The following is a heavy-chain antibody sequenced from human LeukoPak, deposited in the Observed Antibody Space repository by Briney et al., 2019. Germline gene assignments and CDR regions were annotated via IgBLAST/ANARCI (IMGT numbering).Heavy chain of an antibody. Sequence: ASVKVSCKASGYTFTSYGISWVRQAPGQGLEWMGWISAYNGNTNYARKLQGRVTMTTDTSTSTAYMELRSLRSDDTAVYYCARRRPITIFGVVRPGNWFDPWGQGTLVTVSS. CDR2: ISAYNGNT. CDR3: ARRRPITIFGVVRPGNWFDP. D-gene: IGHD3-3*01. J-gene: IGHJ5*02. CDR1: GYTFTSYG. V-gene: IGHV1-18*01.